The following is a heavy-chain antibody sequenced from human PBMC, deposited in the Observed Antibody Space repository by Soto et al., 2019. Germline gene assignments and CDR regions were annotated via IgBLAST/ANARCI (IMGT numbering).Heavy chain of an antibody. CDR3: ARQYSGYDRNFYSYYYMDV. Sequence: PSETLSLTCTVSGGSISSSSYYWGWIRQPPGKGLEWIGSIYYSGSTYYNPSLKSRVTISVDTSKNQFSLKLSSVTAADTAVYYCARQYSGYDRNFYSYYYMDVWGKGTTVTVSS. V-gene: IGHV4-39*01. CDR2: IYYSGST. D-gene: IGHD5-12*01. CDR1: GGSISSSSYY. J-gene: IGHJ6*03.